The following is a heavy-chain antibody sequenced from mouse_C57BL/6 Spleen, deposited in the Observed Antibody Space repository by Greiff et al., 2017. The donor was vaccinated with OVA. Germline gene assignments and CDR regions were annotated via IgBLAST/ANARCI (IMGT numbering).Heavy chain of an antibody. V-gene: IGHV1-82*01. Sequence: QVQLKESGPELVKPGASVKISCKASGYAFSSSWMNWVKQRPGKGLEWIGRIYPGDGDTNYNGKFKGKATLTADKSSSTAYMQLSSLTSEDSAVYFCARGPFYGSSSWYFDVWGTGTTVTVSS. D-gene: IGHD1-1*01. CDR3: ARGPFYGSSSWYFDV. CDR1: GYAFSSSW. J-gene: IGHJ1*03. CDR2: IYPGDGDT.